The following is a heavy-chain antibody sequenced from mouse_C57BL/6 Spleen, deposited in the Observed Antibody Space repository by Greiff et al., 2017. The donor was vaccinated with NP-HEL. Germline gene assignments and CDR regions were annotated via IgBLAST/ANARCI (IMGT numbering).Heavy chain of an antibody. Sequence: QVQLQQSGPELVKPGASVKISCKASGYAFSSSWMNWVKQRPGKGLEWIGRIYPGDGDTNYNGKFKGKATLTADKSSSTAYMQLSSLTSEDSAVYFCARLTGTRGYYFDYWGQGTTLTVSS. V-gene: IGHV1-82*01. D-gene: IGHD4-1*01. CDR1: GYAFSSSW. CDR3: ARLTGTRGYYFDY. J-gene: IGHJ2*01. CDR2: IYPGDGDT.